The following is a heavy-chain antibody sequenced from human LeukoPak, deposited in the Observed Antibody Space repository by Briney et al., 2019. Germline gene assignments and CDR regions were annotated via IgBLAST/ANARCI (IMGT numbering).Heavy chain of an antibody. J-gene: IGHJ6*02. CDR3: ARRIAARRSGYYYYGMDV. Sequence: SETLSLTCTVSGDSVSTDYWSWIRQPPGKGLEWIGSVYYSGSTNYNPSLKSRVTISVDTSKSQFSLKLSSVTAADTAVYYCARRIAARRSGYYYYGMDVWGQGTTVTVSS. CDR2: VYYSGST. CDR1: GDSVSTDY. V-gene: IGHV4-59*02. D-gene: IGHD6-6*01.